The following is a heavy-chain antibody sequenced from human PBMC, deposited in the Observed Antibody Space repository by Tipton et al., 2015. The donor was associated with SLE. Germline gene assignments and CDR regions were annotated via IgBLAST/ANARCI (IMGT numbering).Heavy chain of an antibody. Sequence: TLSLTCTVSGGSISRSDFFWGWIRHLPGKGLEWIGSLYYSGTTYYNPSLQSRATMSVDTSDNQFSLHLSSVTAADTAVYYCARDGSGYSYGFFFDYWGQGNQVTVSS. V-gene: IGHV4-39*07. CDR3: ARDGSGYSYGFFFDY. D-gene: IGHD5-24*01. CDR1: GGSISRSDFF. J-gene: IGHJ4*02. CDR2: LYYSGTT.